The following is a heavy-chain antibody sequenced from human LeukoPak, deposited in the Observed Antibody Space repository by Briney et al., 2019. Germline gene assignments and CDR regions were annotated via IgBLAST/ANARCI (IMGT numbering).Heavy chain of an antibody. J-gene: IGHJ4*02. CDR3: AKDKAAETHYYFDC. CDR1: GFTFDDYA. V-gene: IGHV3-9*01. D-gene: IGHD6-13*01. CDR2: ISWYSGSI. Sequence: GGSLRLSCVASGFTFDDYAMNWVRQAPGKGLEWVAGISWYSGSIGYADSVKGRFTIPRDNAKNSLYLQMNSLRAEDTALYYCAKDKAAETHYYFDCGGQGTLVTLSP.